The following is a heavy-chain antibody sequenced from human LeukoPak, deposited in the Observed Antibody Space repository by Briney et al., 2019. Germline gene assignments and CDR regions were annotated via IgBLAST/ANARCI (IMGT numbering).Heavy chain of an antibody. Sequence: GGSLRLSCVVSGFTFRSYSTNWVRHAPGKALEWISYIDSRGTTTYYTESVRGRFIISRDNTNNSLYLQMHSLRAEETAVYYCAELGITMVGGVWGKGTTVTISS. V-gene: IGHV3-48*01. CDR2: IDSRGTTT. J-gene: IGHJ6*04. CDR1: GFTFRSYS. CDR3: AELGITMVGGV. D-gene: IGHD3-10*02.